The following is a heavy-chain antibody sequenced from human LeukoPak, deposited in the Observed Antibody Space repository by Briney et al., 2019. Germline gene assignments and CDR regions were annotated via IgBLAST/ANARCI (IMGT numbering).Heavy chain of an antibody. J-gene: IGHJ4*02. CDR2: ISYDGSNK. CDR3: ARDKILTRRVLGGIDY. Sequence: GGSLRLSCAASGFTFSSYAMHWGRQAPGQGLQWVAVISYDGSNKYYADSVKGRFTISRDNSKNTLYLQMNSLRAEDTAVYYCARDKILTRRVLGGIDYWGQGTLVTVSS. V-gene: IGHV3-30-3*01. D-gene: IGHD3-16*01. CDR1: GFTFSSYA.